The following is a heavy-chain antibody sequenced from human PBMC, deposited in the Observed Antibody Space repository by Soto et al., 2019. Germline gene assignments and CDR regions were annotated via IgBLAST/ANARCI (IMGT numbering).Heavy chain of an antibody. D-gene: IGHD3-10*01. CDR1: CGSFRAYY. J-gene: IGHJ5*02. V-gene: IGHV4-34*01. CDR2: ITHSGST. Sequence: SETLSLTCAVYCGSFRAYYWTWIRQPPGKGLEWIGEITHSGSTNYNPSLKSRVTISVDTSKNQFSLKLSSVTAADTSVYYCARGGAGVTENLFDPWGQGTLVTVS. CDR3: ARGGAGVTENLFDP.